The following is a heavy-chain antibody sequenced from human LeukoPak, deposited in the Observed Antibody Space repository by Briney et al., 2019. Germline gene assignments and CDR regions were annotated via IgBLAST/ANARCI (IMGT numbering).Heavy chain of an antibody. J-gene: IGHJ4*02. CDR2: IYSGVST. CDR1: GFTVSSNY. CDR3: ARVYRGYSGYDYFDY. Sequence: PGGSLRLSCAASGFTVSSNYMSWVRQAPGKGLEWVSVIYSGVSTYYADSVKGRFTISRDNPKNTLYLQMNSLRVEDTAVYYCARVYRGYSGYDYFDYWGQGTLVTVSS. D-gene: IGHD5-12*01. V-gene: IGHV3-66*01.